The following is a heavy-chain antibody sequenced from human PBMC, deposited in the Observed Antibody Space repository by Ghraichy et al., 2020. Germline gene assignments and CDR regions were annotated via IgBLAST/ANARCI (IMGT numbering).Heavy chain of an antibody. J-gene: IGHJ4*02. D-gene: IGHD5-24*01. CDR1: GFTFRSFA. CDR2: VNGIGSYT. V-gene: IGHV3-23*01. CDR3: ARANQDGYNHLDY. Sequence: GGSLRLSCEASGFTFRSFAMNWVRQGPRTGLEWVATVNGIGSYTYYADSVKGRFTVSRDNSQNTVYLQMNSLRAEDTAVSYCARANQDGYNHLDYWGQGTLVTVSS.